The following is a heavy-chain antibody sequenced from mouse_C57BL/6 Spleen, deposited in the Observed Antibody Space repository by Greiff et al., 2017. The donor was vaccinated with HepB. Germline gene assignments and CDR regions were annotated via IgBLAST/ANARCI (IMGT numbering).Heavy chain of an antibody. V-gene: IGHV1-82*01. Sequence: VQLQQSGPELVKPGASVKISCKASGYAFSSSWMNWVKQRPGKGLEWIGRIYPGDGDTNYNGKFKGKATLTADISSSTAYMQLSSLTSEDSAVYFCARNYYGSSYAMDYWGQGTSVTVSS. CDR1: GYAFSSSW. J-gene: IGHJ4*01. D-gene: IGHD1-1*01. CDR3: ARNYYGSSYAMDY. CDR2: IYPGDGDT.